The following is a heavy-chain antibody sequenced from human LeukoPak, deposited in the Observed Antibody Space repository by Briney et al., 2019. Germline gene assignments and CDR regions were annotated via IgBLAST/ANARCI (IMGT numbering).Heavy chain of an antibody. CDR1: GGSFSGYY. Sequence: PSETLSLTCAVYGGSFSGYYWSWIRQPPGKGLEWIGEINHSGSTNYNPSLKSRVTISVDTSKNQFSLKLSSVTAADTAVYYCARRSTELYYDSSGYRSYYYYYMDVWGKGTTVTISS. D-gene: IGHD3-22*01. V-gene: IGHV4-34*01. CDR2: INHSGST. J-gene: IGHJ6*03. CDR3: ARRSTELYYDSSGYRSYYYYYMDV.